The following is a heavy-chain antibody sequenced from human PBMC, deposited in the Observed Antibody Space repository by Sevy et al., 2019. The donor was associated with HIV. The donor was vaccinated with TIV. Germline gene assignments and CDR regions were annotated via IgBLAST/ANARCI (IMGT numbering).Heavy chain of an antibody. Sequence: ASVKVSCKVSGRTLTQVSMHWVRQAPGKGPEWMGTFDPEDDEKIYAQKFQGRVTMTEDTSTDTAYMELSRLRSEDTAVYYCATTKDYYESSGYPFDYWGQGTLVTVSS. D-gene: IGHD5-12*01. CDR3: ATTKDYYESSGYPFDY. J-gene: IGHJ4*02. CDR1: GRTLTQVS. CDR2: FDPEDDEK. V-gene: IGHV1-24*01.